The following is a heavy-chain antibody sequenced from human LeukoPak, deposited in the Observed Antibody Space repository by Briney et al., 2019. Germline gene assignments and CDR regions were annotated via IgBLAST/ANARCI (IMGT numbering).Heavy chain of an antibody. CDR3: AKRELASSWDY. CDR1: GFAFTDYA. CDR2: ITDSGGAT. V-gene: IGHV3-23*01. Sequence: PGGSLRLSCAASGFAFTDYAISWVRQAPGKGLEWVSAITDSGGATYYADSVKGRFTISRDNSKNTLYLQMNSLRAEDTAVYYCAKRELASSWDYWGQGTLVTVSS. J-gene: IGHJ4*02. D-gene: IGHD1-26*01.